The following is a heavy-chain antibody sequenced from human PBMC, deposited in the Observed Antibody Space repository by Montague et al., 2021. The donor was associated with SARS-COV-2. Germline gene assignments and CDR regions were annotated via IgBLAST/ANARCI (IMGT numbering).Heavy chain of an antibody. V-gene: IGHV4-59*01. J-gene: IGHJ4*02. CDR2: IHYSGSN. CDR3: ARSLDSSGTYYLPY. D-gene: IGHD3-10*01. Sequence: SETLSLTCSVSGGSIGSYYWSWLRQPPGKGLEWIGHIHYSGSNTYGPSFKSRVTISIDTPKNQFSLKLSSVTAADTAVYYCARSLDSSGTYYLPYWGQGTLVTVSS. CDR1: GGSIGSYY.